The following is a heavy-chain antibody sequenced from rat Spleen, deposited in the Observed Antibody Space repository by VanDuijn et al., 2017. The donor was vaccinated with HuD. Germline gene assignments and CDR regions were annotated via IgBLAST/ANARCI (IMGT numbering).Heavy chain of an antibody. CDR3: TRVGYSSYIRYFDY. CDR1: GFSLTSYH. J-gene: IGHJ2*01. Sequence: QVQLKESGPGLVQPSQTLSLTCTVSGFSLTSYHVSWVRQPPGKGLEWVGGIWGDGSTDYNSTLKYRLSITRDTSKSQVFLKMNSLQTEDTAIYFCTRVGYSSYIRYFDYWGQGVMVTVSS. D-gene: IGHD1-2*01. V-gene: IGHV2-15*01. CDR2: IWGDGST.